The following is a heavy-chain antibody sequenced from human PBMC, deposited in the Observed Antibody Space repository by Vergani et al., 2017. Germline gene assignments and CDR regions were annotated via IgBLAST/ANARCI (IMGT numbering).Heavy chain of an antibody. D-gene: IGHD2-2*01. J-gene: IGHJ5*02. CDR2: INPNSGGT. CDR1: GYTFTGYY. CDR3: ARDYGYCSSTSCPNWFDP. Sequence: QVQLVQSGAEVKKPGPSVKVSCKASGYTFTGYYMHWVRQAPGQGLEWMGWINPNSGGTNYAQKFQGRVTMTRDTSIRTAYMELSRLRSDDTAVYYCARDYGYCSSTSCPNWFDPWGQGTLVTVSS. V-gene: IGHV1-2*02.